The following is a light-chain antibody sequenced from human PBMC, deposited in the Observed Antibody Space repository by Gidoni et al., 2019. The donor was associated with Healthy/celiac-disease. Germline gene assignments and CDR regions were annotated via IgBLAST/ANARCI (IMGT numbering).Light chain of an antibody. CDR3: QQSYSTPIT. CDR1: QSISSY. CDR2: AAS. J-gene: IGKJ5*01. Sequence: DIQMTQPPSSPSASVVDRVTITCRASQSISSYLNWYQQKPGQAPKLLIYAASSLQSGVPSRFSGSGSGTDFTLTISSLQPEDFATYYCQQSYSTPITFGQGTRLEIK. V-gene: IGKV1-39*01.